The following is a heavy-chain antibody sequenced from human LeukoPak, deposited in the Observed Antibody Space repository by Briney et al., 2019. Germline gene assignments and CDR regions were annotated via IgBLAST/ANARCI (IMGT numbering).Heavy chain of an antibody. Sequence: GGSLRLSCAASGFTFSSYGMHWVRQAPGKGLEWVAAIWYDGSIQYYADSVKGRFTISRDNSKNTLYLQMDSLRAEDTAVYYCARAGYCSGGSCYGSDYWGQGTLVTVSS. CDR2: IWYDGSIQ. CDR1: GFTFSSYG. J-gene: IGHJ4*02. V-gene: IGHV3-33*01. D-gene: IGHD2-15*01. CDR3: ARAGYCSGGSCYGSDY.